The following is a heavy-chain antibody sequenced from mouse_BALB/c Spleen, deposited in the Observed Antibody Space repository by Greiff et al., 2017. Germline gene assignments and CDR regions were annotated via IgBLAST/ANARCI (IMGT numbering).Heavy chain of an antibody. D-gene: IGHD2-1*01. CDR2: INPSNGRT. CDR1: GYTFTSYW. CDR3: ARIYYGNYFDY. J-gene: IGHJ2*01. V-gene: IGHV1S81*02. Sequence: QVQLQQPGAELVKPGASVKLSCKASGYTFTSYWMHWVKQRPGQGLEWIGEINPSNGRTNYNEKFKSKATLTVDKSSSTAYMQLSSLTSEDSAVYDCARIYYGNYFDYWGQGTTLTVSS.